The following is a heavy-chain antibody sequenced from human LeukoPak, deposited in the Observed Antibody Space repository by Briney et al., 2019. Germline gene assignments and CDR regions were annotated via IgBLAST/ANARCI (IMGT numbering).Heavy chain of an antibody. CDR2: IIPIFGTA. J-gene: IGHJ4*01. CDR1: GGTFSSYA. V-gene: IGHV1-69*13. D-gene: IGHD3-22*01. CDR3: ARGGYYDSSGYYYDY. Sequence: SVKVSCKXSGGTFSSYAISWVRQAPGQGLEGMGGIIPIFGTANYAQKFQGRVTITADESTSTAYMELSSLRSEDTAVYYCARGGYYDSSGYYYDYWGQGTLVTVSS.